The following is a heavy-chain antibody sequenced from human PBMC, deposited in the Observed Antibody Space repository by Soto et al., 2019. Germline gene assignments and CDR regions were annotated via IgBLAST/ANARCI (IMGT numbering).Heavy chain of an antibody. Sequence: SETLSLTCTVSGGSISSGDYYWSWIRQPPGKGLEWIGYIYYSGSTYYNPSLKSRVTISVDTSKNQFSLKLSSVTAADTAVYYCASLDHIVATQYGMDVWGQGTTVTVSS. D-gene: IGHD5-12*01. J-gene: IGHJ6*02. V-gene: IGHV4-30-4*01. CDR2: IYYSGST. CDR1: GGSISSGDYY. CDR3: ASLDHIVATQYGMDV.